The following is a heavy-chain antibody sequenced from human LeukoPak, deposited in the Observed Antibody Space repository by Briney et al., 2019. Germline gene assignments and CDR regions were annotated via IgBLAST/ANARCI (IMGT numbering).Heavy chain of an antibody. D-gene: IGHD1-26*01. CDR2: IRYDGSDK. CDR3: AKADSGTYYGLGDYFDY. Sequence: GGSLRLSCAASGFTFSSHWMSWVRQAPGKGLVWVAFIRYDGSDKYYGDSVKGQFTISRDNSKNTLYLQMNSLRAEDTAVYYCAKADSGTYYGLGDYFDYWGQGTLVTVSS. J-gene: IGHJ4*02. CDR1: GFTFSSHW. V-gene: IGHV3-30*02.